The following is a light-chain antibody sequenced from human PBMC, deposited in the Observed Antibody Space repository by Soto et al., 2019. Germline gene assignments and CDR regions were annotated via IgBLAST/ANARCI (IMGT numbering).Light chain of an antibody. V-gene: IGLV2-14*01. Sequence: QSALTQHASVSGSPGQSVTISCTGTSSDVGGYQYVTWYQQHPGKAPKLMIYEVSNRPSGVSNRFSGSKSGNTASLTISGLQAEDEADYYCSSYTSSRTLLYVFGTGTKLTVL. J-gene: IGLJ1*01. CDR3: SSYTSSRTLLYV. CDR1: SSDVGGYQY. CDR2: EVS.